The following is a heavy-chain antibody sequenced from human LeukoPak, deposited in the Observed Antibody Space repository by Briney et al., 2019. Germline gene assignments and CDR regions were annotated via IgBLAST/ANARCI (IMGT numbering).Heavy chain of an antibody. CDR2: ISGSGSST. Sequence: GGSLRLSCAASGFTFSTYAMSWVRQAPGKGLEWVSVISGSGSSTYYADSVKGSFTISRDNSKNTLYLQMNSLRAEDTAVYYCAKEMATIRGFDFWGQGTMVTVSS. CDR1: GFTFSTYA. J-gene: IGHJ3*01. D-gene: IGHD5-24*01. V-gene: IGHV3-23*01. CDR3: AKEMATIRGFDF.